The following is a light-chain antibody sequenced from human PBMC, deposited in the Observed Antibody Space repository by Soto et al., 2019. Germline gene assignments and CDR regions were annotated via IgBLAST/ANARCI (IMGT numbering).Light chain of an antibody. V-gene: IGLV2-23*01. J-gene: IGLJ2*01. CDR2: EGS. CDR1: SSDVGSYNL. Sequence: QSALTQPASVSGSPGQSITISCTGTSSDVGSYNLVSWYQQHPGKAPKLMIYEGSKRPSGVSNRFSGSKSGNTASLTISGRQAEDEADYYCCTYAGNSTPVVFGGGTQLTVL. CDR3: CTYAGNSTPVV.